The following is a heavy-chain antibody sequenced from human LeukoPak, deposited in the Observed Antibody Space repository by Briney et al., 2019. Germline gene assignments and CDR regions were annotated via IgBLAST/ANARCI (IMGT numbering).Heavy chain of an antibody. CDR3: AVEGGRGPTWY. Sequence: SETLSLTCTVSGGSISSYYWSWIRQPPGKGLEWIGEINHSGSTNYNPSLKSRVTISVDTSKNQFSLKLSSVTAADTAVYYCAVEGGRGPTWYWGQGTLVTVSS. CDR2: INHSGST. V-gene: IGHV4-34*01. J-gene: IGHJ4*02. CDR1: GGSISSYY. D-gene: IGHD3-16*01.